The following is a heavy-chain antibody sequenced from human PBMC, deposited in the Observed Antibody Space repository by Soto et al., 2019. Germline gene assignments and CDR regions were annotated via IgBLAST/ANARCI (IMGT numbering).Heavy chain of an antibody. CDR2: IYPGDSDT. CDR3: ARHGKGSGSLLDYYYYGMDV. D-gene: IGHD3-10*01. CDR1: GYSFPSYW. J-gene: IGHJ6*02. V-gene: IGHV5-51*01. Sequence: PGESLKISCKGSGYSFPSYWIGWVRHMHGEGTEWMGIIYPGDSDTRYSPSFQGQVTISADKSITTAYLKWSSLKASDTAMYYCARHGKGSGSLLDYYYYGMDVWGQGTTVTVSS.